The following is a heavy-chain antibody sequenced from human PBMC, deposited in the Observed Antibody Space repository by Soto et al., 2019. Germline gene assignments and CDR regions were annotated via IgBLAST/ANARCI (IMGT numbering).Heavy chain of an antibody. V-gene: IGHV5-10-1*01. CDR1: GYSFTSYW. D-gene: IGHD1-7*01. J-gene: IGHJ6*02. Sequence: LGESLKISCKGSGYSFTSYWISWVRQMPGKGLEWMGRIDPSDSYTNYSPSFQGHVTISADKSISTAYLQWSSLKASDTAMYYWARGTGTTGYYYGMDVWGQGTTVTVSS. CDR2: IDPSDSYT. CDR3: ARGTGTTGYYYGMDV.